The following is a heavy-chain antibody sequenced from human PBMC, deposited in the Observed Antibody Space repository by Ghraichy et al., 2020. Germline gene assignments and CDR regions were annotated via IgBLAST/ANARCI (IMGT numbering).Heavy chain of an antibody. CDR1: GFTFISYS. J-gene: IGHJ5*02. D-gene: IGHD6-13*01. CDR3: AKEMFSSPRSAFPS. V-gene: IGHV3-23*01. Sequence: GGSLRLSCAASGFTFISYSMSWVRQAPGKGREWVSGINGKGDNTYYADSVKGRFTISRDSSTNTLYLQLHSLRAEDTAFYFCAKEMFSSPRSAFPSWGQGTLVTVSS. CDR2: INGKGDNT.